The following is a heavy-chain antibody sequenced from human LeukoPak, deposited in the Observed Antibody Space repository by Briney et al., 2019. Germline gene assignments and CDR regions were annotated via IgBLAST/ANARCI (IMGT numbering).Heavy chain of an antibody. V-gene: IGHV1-2*02. CDR1: GYTFSGNY. D-gene: IGHD3-22*01. J-gene: IGHJ5*02. CDR3: ARPTDSSGYLS. Sequence: ASVKVSCKASGYTFSGNYIQWARQAPGQGLEWMGWINPNSGGTNYAQKFQGRVTMTRDTSISTAYMELSRLRSDDTAVYYCARPTDSSGYLSWGQGTLVTVSS. CDR2: INPNSGGT.